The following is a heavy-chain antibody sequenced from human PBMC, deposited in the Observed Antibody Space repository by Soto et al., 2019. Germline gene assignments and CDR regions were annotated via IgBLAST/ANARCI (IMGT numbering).Heavy chain of an antibody. D-gene: IGHD2-21*02. J-gene: IGHJ6*02. V-gene: IGHV3-53*01. CDR1: GFTVSSNY. CDR3: AREHIVVVTGKGANETYYYDGMDV. Sequence: EVQLVESGGGLIQPGGSLRLSCAASGFTVSSNYMSWVRQAPGKGLEWVSVIYSGGSTYYADSVKGRFTISRDNSKNTQYLQMNSRRAEATAVYYCAREHIVVVTGKGANETYYYDGMDVWGQGTTVTVSS. CDR2: IYSGGST.